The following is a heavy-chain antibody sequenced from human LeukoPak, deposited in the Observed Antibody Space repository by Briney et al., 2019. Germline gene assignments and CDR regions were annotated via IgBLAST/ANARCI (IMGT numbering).Heavy chain of an antibody. J-gene: IGHJ3*02. D-gene: IGHD6-13*01. CDR2: ISGSGGST. CDR3: AKDSAAAGYDSFDI. Sequence: AGGSLRLSCGASGFTFSSYAMSWVRQAPRKGLEWVSAISGSGGSTYYADSVKGRFTISRDNSKNTLYLQMNSLRAEDTAVYYCAKDSAAAGYDSFDIRGQGTMVTVSS. CDR1: GFTFSSYA. V-gene: IGHV3-23*01.